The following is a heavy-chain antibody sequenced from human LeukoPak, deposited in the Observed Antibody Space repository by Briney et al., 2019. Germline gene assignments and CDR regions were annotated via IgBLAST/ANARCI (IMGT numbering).Heavy chain of an antibody. Sequence: SETLSLTCAVYGGSFSGYCWSWIRQPPGKGLEWIGEINHSGSTNYNPSLKSRVTISVDTSKNQFSLKLSSVTAADTAVYYCARAVGYCSGGSCYSGWVDYWGQGTLVTVSS. D-gene: IGHD2-15*01. CDR1: GGSFSGYC. CDR2: INHSGST. V-gene: IGHV4-34*01. CDR3: ARAVGYCSGGSCYSGWVDY. J-gene: IGHJ4*02.